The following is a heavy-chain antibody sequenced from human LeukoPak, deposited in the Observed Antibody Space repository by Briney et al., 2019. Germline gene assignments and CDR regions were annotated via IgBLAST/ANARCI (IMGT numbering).Heavy chain of an antibody. CDR3: ARQAGAYSHPYDY. Sequence: GGSLRLSCTVSGFTVSSNSMSWVRQAPGKGLEWVSFIYSDNTHYSDSVKGRFTISRDNSKNTLYLQMNSLRVEDTAVYYCARQAGAYSHPYDYWGQGTLVTVSS. CDR2: IYSDNT. D-gene: IGHD4-17*01. V-gene: IGHV3-53*01. CDR1: GFTVSSNS. J-gene: IGHJ4*02.